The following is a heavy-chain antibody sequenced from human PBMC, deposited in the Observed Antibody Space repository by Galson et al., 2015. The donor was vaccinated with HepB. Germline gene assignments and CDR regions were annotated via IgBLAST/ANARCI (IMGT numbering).Heavy chain of an antibody. Sequence: SCAASGFTFSSYGMHWVRQAPGKGLGWGAVIWYDGSNKYYADSVKGRFTISRDNSKNTLYLQMNSLRAEDAAVYYCARDPYNWNDGFDYWGQGTLVTVSS. CDR3: ARDPYNWNDGFDY. CDR1: GFTFSSYG. V-gene: IGHV3-33*01. D-gene: IGHD1-1*01. J-gene: IGHJ4*02. CDR2: IWYDGSNK.